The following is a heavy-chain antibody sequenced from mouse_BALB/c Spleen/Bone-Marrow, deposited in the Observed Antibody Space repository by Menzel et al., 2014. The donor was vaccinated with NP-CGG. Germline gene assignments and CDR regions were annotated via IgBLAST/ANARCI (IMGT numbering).Heavy chain of an antibody. D-gene: IGHD1-1*01. CDR2: IYPSDSYT. J-gene: IGHJ2*01. CDR1: GYTFTSYW. CDR3: TRSYGSSYEYYFDY. Sequence: QLQQSGAELVRPGASVKLSCKASGYTFTSYWINWVKQRPGQGLEWIGNIYPSDSYTNYNQKFKDKATLTVDKSSSTAYMQLSSPTSEDSAVYYCTRSYGSSYEYYFDYWGQGTTLTVSS. V-gene: IGHV1-69*02.